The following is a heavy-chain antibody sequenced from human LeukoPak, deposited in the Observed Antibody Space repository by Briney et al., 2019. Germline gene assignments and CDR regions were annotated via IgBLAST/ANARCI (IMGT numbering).Heavy chain of an antibody. CDR1: GYTFTSYG. CDR2: ISAYNGNT. CDR3: ARDLATVVTDDDFDI. J-gene: IGHJ3*02. Sequence: ASVKVSCKASGYTFTSYGISWVRQAPGQGLEWMGWISAYNGNTNYAQKLQGRVTMTTDTSTSTAYMELRSLRSDDTAVYYCARDLATVVTDDDFDIWGQGTMVTVSS. V-gene: IGHV1-18*01. D-gene: IGHD4-23*01.